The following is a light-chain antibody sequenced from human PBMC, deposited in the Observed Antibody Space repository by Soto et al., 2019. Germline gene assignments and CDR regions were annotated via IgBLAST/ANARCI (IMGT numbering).Light chain of an antibody. CDR1: QSVSSY. CDR3: QQRSNWPPIT. V-gene: IGKV3-11*01. Sequence: EIVLTQSPATLSLSPGERATLSCRASQSVSSYLAWYQQKPGQAPRLLIYVASNRATGIPARFSGSGSGTDFTLTISSLEPEEFAVYYCQQRSNWPPITFGQGTRLEI. CDR2: VAS. J-gene: IGKJ5*01.